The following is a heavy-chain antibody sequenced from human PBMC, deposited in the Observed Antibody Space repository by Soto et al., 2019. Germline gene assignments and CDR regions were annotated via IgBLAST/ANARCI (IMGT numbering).Heavy chain of an antibody. D-gene: IGHD2-15*01. CDR3: ARDLPVVAATTLDS. Sequence: QVQLVESGGGVVQPGRSLRLSCAASGFTFSSYGMHWVRQAPGKGLEWVAVIWYDGSNKYYEDSVKGRFTISRDNSKNTQYLQMNSLRAEDTAVYYCARDLPVVAATTLDSWGQGTLVTVSS. J-gene: IGHJ4*02. CDR2: IWYDGSNK. CDR1: GFTFSSYG. V-gene: IGHV3-33*01.